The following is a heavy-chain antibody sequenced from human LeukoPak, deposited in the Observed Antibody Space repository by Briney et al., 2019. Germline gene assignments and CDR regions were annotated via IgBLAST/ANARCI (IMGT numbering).Heavy chain of an antibody. D-gene: IGHD6-13*01. CDR3: ARGGAAAETSGFDH. CDR2: LSTDSDDT. CDR1: GYTFTSQD. V-gene: IGHV1-8*01. Sequence: ASVKVSCKVFGYTFTSQDINWVRQAPGQGLEWMGWLSTDSDDTGYAQKFQGRVSMTRDNSIDTAYMELRGLKSDDTAVYYCARGGAAAETSGFDHWGRGTLVIVSA. J-gene: IGHJ4*02.